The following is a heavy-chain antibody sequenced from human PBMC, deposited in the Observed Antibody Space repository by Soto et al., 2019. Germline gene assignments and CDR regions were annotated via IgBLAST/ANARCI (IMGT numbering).Heavy chain of an antibody. CDR1: GGTFSSYA. J-gene: IGHJ4*02. Sequence: QVQLGQSGAEVKKPGSSVKFSCKASGGTFSSYAISWVRQAPGQGLEWMGGTIPIFGTANYAQKFQGRVTITADESTSTAYMELSSLRSEDTAVYYCARALQQLALYFDYWGQGTLVTVSS. D-gene: IGHD6-13*01. CDR2: TIPIFGTA. V-gene: IGHV1-69*01. CDR3: ARALQQLALYFDY.